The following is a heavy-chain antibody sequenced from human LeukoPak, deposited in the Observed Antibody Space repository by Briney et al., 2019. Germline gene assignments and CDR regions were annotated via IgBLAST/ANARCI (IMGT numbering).Heavy chain of an antibody. D-gene: IGHD5-24*01. V-gene: IGHV1-8*01. CDR2: MNPNSGNT. CDR1: GYTFTSYD. CDR3: ARAGEMATITPSDAFDI. J-gene: IGHJ3*02. Sequence: ASVKVSCKASGYTFTSYDINWVRQATGQGLEWMGWMNPNSGNTGYAQKFQGRVTMTKNTSISTAYMELSSLRSEDTAVYYCARAGEMATITPSDAFDIWGQGTMVTVSS.